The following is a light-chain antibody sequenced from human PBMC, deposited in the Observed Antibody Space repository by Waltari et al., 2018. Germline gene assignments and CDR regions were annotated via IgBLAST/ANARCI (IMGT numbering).Light chain of an antibody. CDR1: QGVSSY. CDR3: QQRSNWPT. V-gene: IGKV3-11*01. Sequence: LVLTQSSVTLSLSPGERATLSGRASQGVSSYLGWYQQKHGQAPRLLIYDASNRATGVPARFSGRASGTDFTLTISSLEPEDFAVYYCQQRSNWPTFGGGTKVEIK. J-gene: IGKJ4*01. CDR2: DAS.